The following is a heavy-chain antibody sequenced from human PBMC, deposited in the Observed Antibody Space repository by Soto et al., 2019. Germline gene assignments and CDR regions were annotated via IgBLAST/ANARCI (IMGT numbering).Heavy chain of an antibody. CDR1: GFDFSDFH. CDR2: ISSSLGHT. V-gene: IGHV3-11*03. Sequence: PGGSLRFSCVASGFDFSDFHTSWVRQAPGKGLEWISYISSSLGHTDYAESVKGRFTISRDNAKSSVFLEMSGLRSDDTAVYYCAANWNFGLNFWGQGTMVTVYS. CDR3: AANWNFGLNF. J-gene: IGHJ4*02. D-gene: IGHD1-1*01.